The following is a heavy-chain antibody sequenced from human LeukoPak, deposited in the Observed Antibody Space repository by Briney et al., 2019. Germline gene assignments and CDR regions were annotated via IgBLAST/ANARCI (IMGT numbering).Heavy chain of an antibody. CDR2: ISWNSGSI. CDR3: AKVYCSGGSCYAALFDY. J-gene: IGHJ4*02. CDR1: GFTFDDYA. Sequence: PGRSLRLSCAASGFTFDDYAMHWARHAPGKGLEWVSCISWNSGSIGYADSVKGRFTISRDNAKNSLYLQMNSLRAEDTALYYCAKVYCSGGSCYAALFDYWGQGTLVTVSS. D-gene: IGHD2-15*01. V-gene: IGHV3-9*01.